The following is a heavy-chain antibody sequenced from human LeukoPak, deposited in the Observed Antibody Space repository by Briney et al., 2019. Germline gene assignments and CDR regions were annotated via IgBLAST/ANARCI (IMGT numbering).Heavy chain of an antibody. CDR2: INQDGSEK. CDR1: GFMFRTHC. Sequence: GGSLRLSCEVSGFMFRTHCMDWVRQAPGRGLEWVANINQDGSEKYYVDSVKGRFTISRDNTKNSLYLQMNSLRAEDTAVYYCSRALEVWGKGTTVTVSS. CDR3: SRALEV. J-gene: IGHJ6*04. V-gene: IGHV3-7*01.